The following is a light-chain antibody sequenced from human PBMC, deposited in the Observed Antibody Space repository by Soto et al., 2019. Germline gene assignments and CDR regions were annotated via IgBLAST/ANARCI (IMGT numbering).Light chain of an antibody. CDR1: QNIGGW. Sequence: DIQMTQSPSTLSASVGDRVTITCRASQNIGGWLAWYQQKPGKAPKFLIFDASSLESGVPSRFSGSGSWTECTLTISSLQPEDFATYYCQQYNSYWTCGQGTKVDSK. J-gene: IGKJ1*01. CDR3: QQYNSYWT. V-gene: IGKV1-5*01. CDR2: DAS.